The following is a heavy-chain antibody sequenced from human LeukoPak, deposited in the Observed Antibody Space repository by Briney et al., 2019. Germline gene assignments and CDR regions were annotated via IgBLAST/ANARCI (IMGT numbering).Heavy chain of an antibody. Sequence: ASVKVSCKASGYNFISYDINWVRQAPGQGLEWMGWISAYNGNTNYALKIKGRVTMTTDTSTNTVYMELRSLRPDDTAVYYCARERSRYKYGYNHWGQGTLVTVSS. V-gene: IGHV1-18*01. CDR3: ARERSRYKYGYNH. J-gene: IGHJ5*02. D-gene: IGHD5-18*01. CDR1: GYNFISYD. CDR2: ISAYNGNT.